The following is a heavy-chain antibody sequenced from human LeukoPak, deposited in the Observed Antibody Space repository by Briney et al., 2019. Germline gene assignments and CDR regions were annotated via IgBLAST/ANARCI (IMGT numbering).Heavy chain of an antibody. CDR2: IFYSGST. Sequence: PSETLSLTCAVYGGSFSGYYWGWIRQPPGKGLEWIGSIFYSGSTYYNPSLKSRVTISLDTSKNQFSLKLTSVTAADTAVYYCARTSGHYYDSKGPFDYWGQGTLVTVSS. J-gene: IGHJ4*02. V-gene: IGHV4-34*12. CDR3: ARTSGHYYDSKGPFDY. CDR1: GGSFSGYY. D-gene: IGHD3-22*01.